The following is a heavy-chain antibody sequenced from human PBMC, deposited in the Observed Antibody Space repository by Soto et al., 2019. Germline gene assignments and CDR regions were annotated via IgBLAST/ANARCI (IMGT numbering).Heavy chain of an antibody. V-gene: IGHV1-2*02. CDR1: GYTLSGYY. J-gene: IGHJ5*02. CDR2: INPDSGDT. Sequence: KASGYTLSGYYMHWVRQTPGQGLEWMGWINPDSGDTNYAQKFQGRVTMTRDTSISTAYIDLSRLTSADTAVYFCARAFSKCALGSWGQGTLVTVSS. D-gene: IGHD3-3*02. CDR3: ARAFSKCALGS.